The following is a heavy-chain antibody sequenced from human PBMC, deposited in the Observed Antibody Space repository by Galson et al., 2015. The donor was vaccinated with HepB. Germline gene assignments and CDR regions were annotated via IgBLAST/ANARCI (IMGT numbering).Heavy chain of an antibody. CDR1: GITFSSYT. V-gene: IGHV3-15*01. Sequence: SLRLSCAASGITFSSYTMNWVRQAPGKGLEWVARIKTNTDGGTIDSAASVKGRFTISRDDPESTLYLQMNSLKSEDTGVYYCATEAYDFWKGGNGMDVWGQGTTVTVS. CDR2: IKTNTDGGTI. J-gene: IGHJ6*02. D-gene: IGHD3-3*01. CDR3: ATEAYDFWKGGNGMDV.